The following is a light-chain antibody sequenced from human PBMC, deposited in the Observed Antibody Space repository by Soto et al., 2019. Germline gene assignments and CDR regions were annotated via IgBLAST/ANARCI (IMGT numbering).Light chain of an antibody. J-gene: IGKJ1*01. Sequence: EIVLTQSPDTLSLSPGERATLSCRASQSVSSYLAWYQQKPGQAPRLLIYDASNRATDIPARFSGSGSGTDFTLTISSLEPEDFAVYYCLQRGGWPWTFGQGTRVEIK. CDR2: DAS. V-gene: IGKV3-11*01. CDR3: LQRGGWPWT. CDR1: QSVSSY.